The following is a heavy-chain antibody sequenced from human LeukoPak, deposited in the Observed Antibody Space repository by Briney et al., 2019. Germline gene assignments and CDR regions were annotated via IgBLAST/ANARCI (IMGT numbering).Heavy chain of an antibody. CDR3: AGTPLYGSGSYQFDY. Sequence: PSETLSLTCTVSGGSISSYYWSWIRQPPGKGLEWIGYIYYSGSTNYNPSLKSRVTISVDTSKNQFSLKLSSVTAADTAVYYCAGTPLYGSGSYQFDYWGQGTLVTVSS. V-gene: IGHV4-59*01. J-gene: IGHJ4*02. D-gene: IGHD3-10*01. CDR2: IYYSGST. CDR1: GGSISSYY.